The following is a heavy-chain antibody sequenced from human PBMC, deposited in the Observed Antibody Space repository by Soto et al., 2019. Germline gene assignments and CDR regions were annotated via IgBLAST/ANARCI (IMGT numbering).Heavy chain of an antibody. J-gene: IGHJ5*02. CDR1: GGSVTSSDYY. V-gene: IGHV4-30-4*01. Sequence: QVQLQESGPRLVRPSQSLSLTCTVSGGSVTSSDYYWTWIRQPPGKGVEWIGSMYYRGSTFYNSCLKSRLPISLDTSKNHFSVQLNSVTATDTAVYFCAASRTKPGGVMGWFDPWCQGIPVTVSS. CDR3: AASRTKPGGVMGWFDP. CDR2: MYYRGST. D-gene: IGHD3-16*01.